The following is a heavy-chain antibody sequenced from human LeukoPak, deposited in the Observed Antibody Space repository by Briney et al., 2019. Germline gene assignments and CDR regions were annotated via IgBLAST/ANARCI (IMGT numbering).Heavy chain of an antibody. D-gene: IGHD3-22*01. CDR3: ARGTTYYYDSSGLIDY. CDR1: GGTFSSYA. Sequence: SVKVSCKASGGTFSSYAISWVRQAPGQGLEWMGRIIPILGIANYAQKFQGRVTITADKSTSTAYMELSSLRSEDTAVYSCARGTTYYYDSSGLIDYWGQGTLVTVS. V-gene: IGHV1-69*04. J-gene: IGHJ4*02. CDR2: IIPILGIA.